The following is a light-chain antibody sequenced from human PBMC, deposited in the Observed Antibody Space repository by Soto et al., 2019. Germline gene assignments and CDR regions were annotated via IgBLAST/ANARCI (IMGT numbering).Light chain of an antibody. V-gene: IGKV3-15*01. CDR1: QSISYT. CDR2: GAS. CDR3: QQYNNWPWT. Sequence: EIVMTQSPATLSVSPGGRATLSCRASQSISYTLSWYQQKPGQAPRLLIHGASTRATGFPARFSGSRSGTDFTLTISSLQSEDFAVYYCQQYNNWPWTFGQGTKVEIK. J-gene: IGKJ1*01.